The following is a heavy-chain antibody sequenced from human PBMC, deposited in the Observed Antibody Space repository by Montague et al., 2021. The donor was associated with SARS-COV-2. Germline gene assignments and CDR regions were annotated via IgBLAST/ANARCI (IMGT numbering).Heavy chain of an antibody. CDR2: IWNDGSKK. Sequence: SLRLSCAASGFTHSKYGVHWVRQAPGKGLEWVASIWNDGSKKHHADSVKGRFTISRDNSNNMLYLQMDSLRADDTAVYYCAKEEAAIGSPLFDSWGQGTLVIVSS. V-gene: IGHV3-33*06. D-gene: IGHD6-13*01. J-gene: IGHJ4*02. CDR3: AKEEAAIGSPLFDS. CDR1: GFTHSKYG.